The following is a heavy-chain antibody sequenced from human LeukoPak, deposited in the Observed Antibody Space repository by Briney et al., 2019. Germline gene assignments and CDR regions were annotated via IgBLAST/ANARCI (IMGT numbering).Heavy chain of an antibody. CDR2: ISYDGSNK. D-gene: IGHD2-2*01. Sequence: GGSLRLSCAASGFTFSSYGMHWVRQAPGKGLEGVAVISYDGSNKYYADSVKGRFTISRDNSKNTLYLQMNSLRAEDTAVYYCAQDQRYCSSTSCYLDYYYYGMDVWGQGTTVTVSS. CDR1: GFTFSSYG. V-gene: IGHV3-30*18. J-gene: IGHJ6*02. CDR3: AQDQRYCSSTSCYLDYYYYGMDV.